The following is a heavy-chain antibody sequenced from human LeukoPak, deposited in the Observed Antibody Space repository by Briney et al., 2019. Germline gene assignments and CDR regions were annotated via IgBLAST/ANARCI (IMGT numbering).Heavy chain of an antibody. CDR3: ARDFTIRQGGSGSYPLQYYYGMDV. V-gene: IGHV4-61*01. CDR2: IYYSRST. D-gene: IGHD3-10*01. J-gene: IGHJ6*02. CDR1: GGSVSSGSYY. Sequence: SETLSLTCTVSGGSVSSGSYYWSWIRQPPGKGLEWIGYIYYSRSTNYNPSLKSRVTISVDTSKNQFSLKLSSVTAADTAVYYCARDFTIRQGGSGSYPLQYYYGMDVWGQGTTVTVSS.